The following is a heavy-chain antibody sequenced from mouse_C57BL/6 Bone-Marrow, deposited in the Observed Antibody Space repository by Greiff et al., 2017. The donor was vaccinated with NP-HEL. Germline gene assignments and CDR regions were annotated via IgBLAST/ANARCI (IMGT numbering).Heavy chain of an antibody. V-gene: IGHV5-17*01. CDR1: GFTFSDYG. D-gene: IGHD1-1*01. CDR3: ARSYYYGSYFDY. CDR2: ISSGSSTI. Sequence: EVKLEESGGGLVKPGGSLKLSCAASGFTFSDYGMHWVRQAPETGLEWVAYISSGSSTIYYADTVKGRFTISRDNAKNTLFLQMTSLRSEDTAMYYCARSYYYGSYFDYWGQGTTLTVSS. J-gene: IGHJ2*01.